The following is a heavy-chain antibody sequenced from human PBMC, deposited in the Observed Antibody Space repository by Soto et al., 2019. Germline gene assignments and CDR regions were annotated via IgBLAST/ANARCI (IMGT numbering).Heavy chain of an antibody. CDR1: GYSFTSYW. Sequence: EVQLVQSGAEVKKPGESLKISCKGSGYSFTSYWIGWVRQMPGKGLEWMGIIYPGDSDTRYSPSFQGQVTISADKSISTTYLQWSSLKASDTAMYYCARTAAAGKYYYGVDVWGQGTTVTVSS. CDR2: IYPGDSDT. CDR3: ARTAAAGKYYYGVDV. V-gene: IGHV5-51*01. J-gene: IGHJ6*02. D-gene: IGHD6-13*01.